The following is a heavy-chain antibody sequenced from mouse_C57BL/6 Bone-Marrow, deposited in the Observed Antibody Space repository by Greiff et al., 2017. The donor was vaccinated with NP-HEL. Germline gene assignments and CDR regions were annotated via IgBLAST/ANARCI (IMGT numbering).Heavy chain of an antibody. D-gene: IGHD1-1*01. CDR3: ARIGGIYYGSSFFAY. CDR2: IWWDDDK. Sequence: ESGPGILQPSQTLSLTCSFSGFSLSTFGMGVGWIRQPSGKGLEWLAHIWWDDDKYYNPALKSRPTISKDTSKNQVFLKIANVDTEDTATYYCARIGGIYYGSSFFAYWGQGTLVTGSA. CDR1: GFSLSTFGMG. V-gene: IGHV8-8*01. J-gene: IGHJ3*01.